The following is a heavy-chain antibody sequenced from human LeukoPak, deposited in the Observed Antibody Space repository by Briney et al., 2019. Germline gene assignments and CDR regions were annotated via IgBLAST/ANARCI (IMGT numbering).Heavy chain of an antibody. CDR1: GFTFSSYA. V-gene: IGHV3-30-3*01. Sequence: PGGSLRLSCAASGFTFSSYAMHWARQAPGKGLEWVAVISYDGSNKYHADSVKGRFTISRDNSKNTLYLQMNSLRAEDTAVHYCARDYIAAAGKTYYYYGMDVWGQGTTVTVSS. J-gene: IGHJ6*02. CDR3: ARDYIAAAGKTYYYYGMDV. D-gene: IGHD6-13*01. CDR2: ISYDGSNK.